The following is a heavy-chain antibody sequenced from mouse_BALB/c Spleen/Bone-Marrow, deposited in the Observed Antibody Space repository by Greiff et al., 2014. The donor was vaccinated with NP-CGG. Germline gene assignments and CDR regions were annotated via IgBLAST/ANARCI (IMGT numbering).Heavy chain of an antibody. D-gene: IGHD2-4*01. CDR3: SRLRMITTYFDV. J-gene: IGHJ1*01. CDR2: ISSSGSYT. CDR1: GFTFGTYA. Sequence: EVQGVESGGGLAKPGGSLQLSCAASGFTFGTYAMSWVRQTPEKRLEWVATISSSGSYTYYPDSVKGRFTISRDNAKNTLYLQMSSLRSEDTAMFYCSRLRMITTYFDVWGAGTTVTVSS. V-gene: IGHV5-9-3*01.